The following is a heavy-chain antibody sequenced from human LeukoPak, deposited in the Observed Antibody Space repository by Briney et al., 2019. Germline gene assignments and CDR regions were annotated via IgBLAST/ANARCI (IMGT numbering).Heavy chain of an antibody. CDR3: VRGGIQVSGIDEIDY. Sequence: PGGSLRLSCAASGFTFRSYDMHWVRQVTGKGLEWVSAVGISGDTYYAGSVKGRCTISRENAKNSLYLQMNSLTAGDTAVYYCVRGGIQVSGIDEIDYWGQGTLVTVSS. J-gene: IGHJ4*02. V-gene: IGHV3-13*01. CDR2: VGISGDT. D-gene: IGHD6-19*01. CDR1: GFTFRSYD.